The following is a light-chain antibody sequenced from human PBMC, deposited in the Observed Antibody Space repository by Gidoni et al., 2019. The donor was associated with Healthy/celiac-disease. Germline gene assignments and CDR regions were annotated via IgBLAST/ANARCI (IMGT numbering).Light chain of an antibody. J-gene: IGKJ2*01. V-gene: IGKV3-15*01. CDR1: QSVSSN. Sequence: ELVMSLSPATLSVSPGERATLSCRASQSVSSNLAWYQQKPGQAPRLLIYGASTRATGIPARFSGSGSGTEFTLTISSLQSEDFAVYYCQQYSNWPPTFGQGTKLEIK. CDR3: QQYSNWPPT. CDR2: GAS.